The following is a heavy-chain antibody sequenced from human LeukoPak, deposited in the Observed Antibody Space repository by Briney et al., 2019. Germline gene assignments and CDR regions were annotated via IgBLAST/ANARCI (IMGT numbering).Heavy chain of an antibody. D-gene: IGHD1-26*01. CDR2: IGGSGTTI. CDR1: GFSFSTYA. V-gene: IGHV3-23*01. J-gene: IGHJ4*02. Sequence: GGSLRLSCAASGFSFSTYAMNWVRQTPGKELEWVSGIGGSGTTIYYADSVRGRFTISRDNSKNTLYLQMNSLRVDGTAVYYCARDSNSGTYYSHFDYWGQGVLVTVSS. CDR3: ARDSNSGTYYSHFDY.